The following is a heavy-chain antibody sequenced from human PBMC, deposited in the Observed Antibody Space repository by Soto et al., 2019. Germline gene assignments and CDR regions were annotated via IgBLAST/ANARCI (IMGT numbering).Heavy chain of an antibody. CDR2: IYYDGST. Sequence: SETMSLTCTVSGGSINSNNYYGAWIRQPPGKGLAWIASIYYDGSTYYNPSLKSRVSISVDTSTNHFSLKLSSVTAADTAVYYCAKVVVAATRHTDFDSWGQGTLVTVS. V-gene: IGHV4-39*02. D-gene: IGHD2-15*01. CDR1: GGSINSNNYY. CDR3: AKVVVAATRHTDFDS. J-gene: IGHJ4*02.